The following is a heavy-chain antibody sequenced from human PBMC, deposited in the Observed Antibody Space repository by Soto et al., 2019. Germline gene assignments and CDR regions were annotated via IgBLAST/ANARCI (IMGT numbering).Heavy chain of an antibody. D-gene: IGHD2-15*01. CDR1: GFTFSTYA. CDR2: MVGDGSSS. V-gene: IGHV3-23*01. Sequence: EVQLLESGGGLAQPGGSLRLSCAASGFTFSTYAMNWVRQAPGKGLEWVSVMVGDGSSSDYADSVRGRFTISRDNSKNTLYLQMNSLRAENTAVYYWAKELRPDGRYDLDYWGQGTLVTVSS. J-gene: IGHJ4*02. CDR3: AKELRPDGRYDLDY.